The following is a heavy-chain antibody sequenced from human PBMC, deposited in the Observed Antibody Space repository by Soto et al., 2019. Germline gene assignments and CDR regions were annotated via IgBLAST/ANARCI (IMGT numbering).Heavy chain of an antibody. CDR3: ARGATVTQYDY. CDR1: GVFVSSGSFY. Sequence: PSETLSVTCTVSGVFVSSGSFYWAWIRQPPGKGLEWIGFGSYSGTTNYKPSLKSRVTISVDTSRSQISLKVSSLTAADTAVYYCARGATVTQYDYWGQGTLVT. CDR2: GSYSGTT. V-gene: IGHV4-61*01. J-gene: IGHJ4*02. D-gene: IGHD4-17*01.